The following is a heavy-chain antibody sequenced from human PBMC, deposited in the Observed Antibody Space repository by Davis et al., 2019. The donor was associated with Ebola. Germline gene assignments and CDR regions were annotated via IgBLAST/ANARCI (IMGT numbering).Heavy chain of an antibody. Sequence: GGSLRLSCAATGFTVRTYFMNWVRQAPGKGLEWVSVIQSGGGTYYADSVKGRFTISRDNAKNSLYLQMNSLRAEDTAVYYCARVSTSSGNFYYYMDVWGKGTTVTVSS. V-gene: IGHV3-66*01. CDR1: GFTVRTYF. CDR2: IQSGGGT. J-gene: IGHJ6*03. D-gene: IGHD6-6*01. CDR3: ARVSTSSGNFYYYMDV.